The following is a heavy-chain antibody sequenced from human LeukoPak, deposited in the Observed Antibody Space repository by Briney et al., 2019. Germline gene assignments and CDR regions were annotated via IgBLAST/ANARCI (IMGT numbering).Heavy chain of an antibody. CDR2: IYSGGST. V-gene: IGHV3-66*01. Sequence: GGRLRLSCAASGFTVSNKYMSWVRQAPGRGLEWVSVIYSGGSTYYADSVKGRFSISRDKSKNTLYLQMNSLRAEDTALYYCAREMYCSGGSCYRDAFDMRGQGPSHPVSS. D-gene: IGHD2-15*01. J-gene: IGHJ3*02. CDR1: GFTVSNKY. CDR3: AREMYCSGGSCYRDAFDM.